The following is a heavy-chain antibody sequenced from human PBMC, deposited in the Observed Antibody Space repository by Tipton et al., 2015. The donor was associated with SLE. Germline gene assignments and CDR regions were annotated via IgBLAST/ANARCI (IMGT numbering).Heavy chain of an antibody. V-gene: IGHV4-59*08. CDR1: GGSISSYY. CDR2: IDYSGST. D-gene: IGHD1-26*01. CDR3: AGRWVGATLDY. Sequence: TLSLTCTVSGGSISSYYWSWIRQPPGKGLEWIGYIDYSGSTNYNPSLKSRVTISVDTSKNQFSLKLSSVTAADPAVYYCAGRWVGATLDYWGQGTLVTVSS. J-gene: IGHJ4*02.